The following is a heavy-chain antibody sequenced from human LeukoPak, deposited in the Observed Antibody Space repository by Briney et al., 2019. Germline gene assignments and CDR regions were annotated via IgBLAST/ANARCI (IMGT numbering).Heavy chain of an antibody. CDR3: ARPSYPSGYFDY. J-gene: IGHJ4*02. D-gene: IGHD1-26*01. CDR1: GFTVSGDY. Sequence: GGSLRLSCAASGFTVSGDYMSWVRQAPGKGLEWVSVIYTGGTTYYADSVKGRFTISRDNSKNTLYLQMNSLRAEDTAVYYCARPSYPSGYFDYWGPGTLVTVSS. V-gene: IGHV3-53*01. CDR2: IYTGGTT.